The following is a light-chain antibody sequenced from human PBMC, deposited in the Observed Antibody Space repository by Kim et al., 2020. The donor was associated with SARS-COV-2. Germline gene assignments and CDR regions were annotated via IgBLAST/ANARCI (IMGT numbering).Light chain of an antibody. CDR3: SSYAGSNNLV. Sequence: VTASRTGTGSDVGDDNNVSWYQRTPGKAPKLMIYEVSKRPSGVPDRFSGSKSGNTASLTVSGLQAEDEADYYCSSYAGSNNLVFGGGTQLTVL. CDR2: EVS. CDR1: GSDVGDDNN. J-gene: IGLJ2*01. V-gene: IGLV2-8*01.